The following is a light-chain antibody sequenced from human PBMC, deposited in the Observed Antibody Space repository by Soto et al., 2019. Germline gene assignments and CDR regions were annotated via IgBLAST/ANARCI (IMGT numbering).Light chain of an antibody. Sequence: QSALTQPASVSGSPGQSITISCTGTSSDVGGYNYVSWYQQHPGKAPKLMIYEVSNRPSGVSNRFSGSKSGNTASLTISGLQAEDEADYYCSSYPSSSTLVFGTGTKLTFL. V-gene: IGLV2-14*01. CDR2: EVS. CDR3: SSYPSSSTLV. CDR1: SSDVGGYNY. J-gene: IGLJ1*01.